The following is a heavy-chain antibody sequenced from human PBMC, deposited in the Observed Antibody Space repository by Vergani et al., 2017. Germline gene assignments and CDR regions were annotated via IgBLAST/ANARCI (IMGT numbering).Heavy chain of an antibody. CDR2: INPNSGGT. Sequence: QVQLVQSGAEVKKPGASVKVSCKASGYTFTGYYMHWVRQAPGQGLEWMGWINPNSGGTNYAQKFQGRVTMTRDTSISTAYMELSRLRSDDTAVYYCARVPPYCSSTSCYASLIYGMDVWGQGTTVTVSS. V-gene: IGHV1-2*02. CDR3: ARVPPYCSSTSCYASLIYGMDV. J-gene: IGHJ6*02. CDR1: GYTFTGYY. D-gene: IGHD2-2*01.